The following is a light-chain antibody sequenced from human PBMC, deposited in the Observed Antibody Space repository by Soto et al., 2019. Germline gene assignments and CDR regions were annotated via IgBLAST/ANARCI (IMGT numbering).Light chain of an antibody. CDR1: QSVSIN. CDR3: HQYGSSPAT. V-gene: IGKV3-20*01. CDR2: GAT. J-gene: IGKJ1*01. Sequence: EIVMTQSPATLSVSPGERATLSCSASQSVSINLAWYQQKPGQAPRLLIYGATSRATGIPDRFSGSGSGTDFTLTISRLEPEDFAVYYCHQYGSSPATCGQGTKVDIK.